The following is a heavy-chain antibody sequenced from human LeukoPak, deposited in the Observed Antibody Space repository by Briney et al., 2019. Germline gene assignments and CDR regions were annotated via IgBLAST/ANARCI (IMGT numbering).Heavy chain of an antibody. D-gene: IGHD1-1*01. J-gene: IGHJ1*01. CDR2: INHSGST. V-gene: IGHV4-34*01. CDR1: GGSFSGYY. Sequence: SETLSLTCAVYGGSFSGYYWSWLRQPPGKGLEWIGEINHSGSTNYNPSLKSRVTISVDTSKNQFSLKLSSVTAADTAVYYCARDRLETEYFQHWGQGTLVTVSS. CDR3: ARDRLETEYFQH.